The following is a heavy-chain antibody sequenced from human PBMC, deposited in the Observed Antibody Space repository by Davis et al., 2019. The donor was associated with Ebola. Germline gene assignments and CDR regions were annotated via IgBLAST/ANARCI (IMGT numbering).Heavy chain of an antibody. CDR1: GFTFSSYS. J-gene: IGHJ4*02. CDR3: AKTAVVADN. V-gene: IGHV3-30*02. Sequence: GESLKISCAASGFTFSSYSMNWVRQAPGKGLEWVAFIRYDGSNKYYADSVKGRFTISRDNSKNTLYLQMNSLRAEDTAVYYCAKTAVVADNWGQGTLVTVSS. D-gene: IGHD3-22*01. CDR2: IRYDGSNK.